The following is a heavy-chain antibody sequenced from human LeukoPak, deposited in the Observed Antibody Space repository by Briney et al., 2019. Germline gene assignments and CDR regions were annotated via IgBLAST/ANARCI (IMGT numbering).Heavy chain of an antibody. J-gene: IGHJ4*02. D-gene: IGHD3-22*01. CDR3: AKDKSYSSGYSDY. CDR2: IWYDGSNK. V-gene: IGHV3-33*06. CDR1: GFTFISYG. Sequence: PGRSLRLSCAASGFTFISYGMHWIRQAPGKGLEWVAVIWYDGSNKYYADSVKGRFTISRDNPKNTLYLQMNSLRAEDTAVYYCAKDKSYSSGYSDYWGQGTLVTVSS.